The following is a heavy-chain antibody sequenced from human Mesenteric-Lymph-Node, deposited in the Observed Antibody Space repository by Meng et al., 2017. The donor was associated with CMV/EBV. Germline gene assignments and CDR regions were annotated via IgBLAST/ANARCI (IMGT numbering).Heavy chain of an antibody. CDR3: APRITIFGVAPRPLRY. CDR1: GFTFSSYS. J-gene: IGHJ4*02. V-gene: IGHV3-21*01. Sequence: GESLKISCAASGFTFSSYSMNWVRQAPGKGLEWVSSISSSNSYTYYADSVKGRFTISRDNSKNTLYLQMNSPRAEDTAVYYCAPRITIFGVAPRPLRYWSQGTLVTVSS. D-gene: IGHD3-3*01. CDR2: ISSSNSYT.